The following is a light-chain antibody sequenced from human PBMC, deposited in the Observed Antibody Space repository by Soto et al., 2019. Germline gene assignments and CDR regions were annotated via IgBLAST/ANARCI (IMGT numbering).Light chain of an antibody. CDR2: AAS. CDR1: QVINNY. J-gene: IGKJ1*01. Sequence: DIQMTQSPSSLSASVGDRVTITCRASQVINNYLAWYQQKPGKVPKLLIYAASTLQSGVPFRFSGSGSGTDFTLTISSLHPEDVATYYCQKYNSAPWTFGQGTKVEIK. V-gene: IGKV1-27*01. CDR3: QKYNSAPWT.